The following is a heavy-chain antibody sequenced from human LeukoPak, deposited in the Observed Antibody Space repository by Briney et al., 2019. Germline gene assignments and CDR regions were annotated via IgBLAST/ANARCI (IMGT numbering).Heavy chain of an antibody. V-gene: IGHV6-1*01. D-gene: IGHD5-24*01. CDR2: TYYRSKWYN. CDR3: ARGFFKPGYNL. Sequence: NGILQSQSRGLEWLGRTYYRSKWYNDYAVSVNTRITINADTSKNQFSLQLNSVTPEDTAVYYCARGFFKPGYNLWGQGTLVTVSA. J-gene: IGHJ4*02.